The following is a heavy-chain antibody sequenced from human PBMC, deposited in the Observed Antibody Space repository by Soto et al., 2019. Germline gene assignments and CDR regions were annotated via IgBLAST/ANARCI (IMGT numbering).Heavy chain of an antibody. CDR1: GFTFSSYA. CDR2: ISYDGSNK. J-gene: IGHJ6*02. D-gene: IGHD2-2*02. V-gene: IGHV3-30-3*01. CDR3: ASGLAQDIVVVPAALRRDYYYYGMDV. Sequence: GGSLRLSCAASGFTFSSYAMHWVRQAPGKGLEWVAGISYDGSNKYYADSVKGRFTISRDNSKNTLYLQMNSLRAEDTAVYYCASGLAQDIVVVPAALRRDYYYYGMDVWGQGTTVTVSS.